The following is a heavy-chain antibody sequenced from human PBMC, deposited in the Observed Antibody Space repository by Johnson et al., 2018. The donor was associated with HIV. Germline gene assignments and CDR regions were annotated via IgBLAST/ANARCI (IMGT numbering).Heavy chain of an antibody. J-gene: IGHJ3*02. CDR3: AGGRKDLGAADGRDKDGFDM. D-gene: IGHD6-13*01. V-gene: IGHV3-74*02. CDR2: INSDGSST. CDR1: GFTFSTYW. Sequence: EVQLVESGEGLVQPGGSLRLSCAASGFTFSTYWMHWVRQAPGKGLVWISRINSDGSSTNYADSVKGRFTISRDNAKNTLYLQMDRLRPDDRALYYCAGGRKDLGAADGRDKDGFDMCGQGTLVTVSS.